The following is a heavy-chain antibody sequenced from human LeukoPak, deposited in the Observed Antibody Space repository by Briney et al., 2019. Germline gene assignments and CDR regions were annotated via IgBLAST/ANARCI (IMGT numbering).Heavy chain of an antibody. CDR2: IYPGDSDT. CDR1: GYSFNNYW. J-gene: IGHJ4*02. CDR3: ARPPQYYYSSKKYYFDY. D-gene: IGHD3-10*01. V-gene: IGHV5-51*01. Sequence: GESLKISCEGSGYSFNNYWIVWVRQMPGEGLEWMGIIYPGDSDTRYHPSFQGQATISADKSISTAYLQWSSLKASDTAIYYCARPPQYYYSSKKYYFDYWGQGTLVTVSS.